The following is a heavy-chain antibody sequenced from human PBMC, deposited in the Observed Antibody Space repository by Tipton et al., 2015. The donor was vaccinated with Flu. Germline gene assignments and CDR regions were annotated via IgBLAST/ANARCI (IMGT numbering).Heavy chain of an antibody. CDR1: GYILSSDW. D-gene: IGHD2-21*02. J-gene: IGHJ2*01. V-gene: IGHV5-51*01. Sequence: VQLVQSGAEVTKPGKSLRISCEASGYILSSDWIGWVRQMPGRGLDWMGIIYPGDSDTRYSPSFQGQVTISADKSINTAYLQWNSLKASDTAMYFCVRHPYCTDAVCPPGYWYFDLWGRGTPLSVSS. CDR3: VRHPYCTDAVCPPGYWYFDL. CDR2: IYPGDSDT.